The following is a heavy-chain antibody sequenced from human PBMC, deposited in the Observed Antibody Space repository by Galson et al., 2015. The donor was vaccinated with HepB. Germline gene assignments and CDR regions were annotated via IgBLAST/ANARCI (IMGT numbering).Heavy chain of an antibody. D-gene: IGHD5-18*01. CDR3: AKLAVVDTSVENAFAI. CDR2: IYSGGST. CDR1: GFTVSSNY. J-gene: IGHJ3*02. Sequence: SLRLSCAASGFTVSSNYMSWVRQAPGKGLEWVSVIYSGGSTYYADSVKGRFTISRDNSKNTLYLQMNSLRAEDTAVYYCAKLAVVDTSVENAFAIWGQGTMVTVSS. V-gene: IGHV3-66*01.